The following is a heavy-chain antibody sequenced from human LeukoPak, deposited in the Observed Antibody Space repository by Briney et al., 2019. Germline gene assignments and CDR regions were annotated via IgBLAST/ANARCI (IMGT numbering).Heavy chain of an antibody. CDR2: INSDGRDT. CDR3: AKDMSIAAPDAFDI. Sequence: GGSLRLSCAASGFTFSDYWMHWVRQAPGKGLEWVSHINSDGRDTNYADSVKGRFTISRDNPKNTLYLRMNSLRAEDTAVYYCAKDMSIAAPDAFDIWGQGTMVTVSS. J-gene: IGHJ3*02. V-gene: IGHV3-74*01. CDR1: GFTFSDYW. D-gene: IGHD6-6*01.